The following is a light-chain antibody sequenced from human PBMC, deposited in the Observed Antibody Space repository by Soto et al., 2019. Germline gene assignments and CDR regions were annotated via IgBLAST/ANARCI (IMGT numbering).Light chain of an antibody. J-gene: IGKJ2*01. CDR1: QSPEYSDGNTY. CDR3: MQGTHWPYT. CDR2: KVS. V-gene: IGKV2-30*01. Sequence: DVVMTQSPLSLPVTLGQPASISCRSSQSPEYSDGNTYLNWFQQRPGQSPRRLIYKVSNRDSGVPDRFSGSVSGTDFTLRISSVEAEDVWVYYCMQGTHWPYTFGQGTKLEIK.